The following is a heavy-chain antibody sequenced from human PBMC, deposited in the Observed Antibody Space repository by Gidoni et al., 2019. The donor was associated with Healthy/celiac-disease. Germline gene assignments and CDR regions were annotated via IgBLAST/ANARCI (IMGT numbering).Heavy chain of an antibody. J-gene: IGHJ6*03. D-gene: IGHD6-6*01. CDR2: IYYSGST. Sequence: QVQLQESGPGLVKPSETLSLTCTVSGGSISSYYWSWIRQPPGKGLEWIGYIYYSGSTNYNPSLKSRVTISVDTSKNQFSLKLSSVTAADTAVYYCARAPYSSSPPWANYYYYYMDVWGKGTTVTVSS. V-gene: IGHV4-59*01. CDR1: GGSISSYY. CDR3: ARAPYSSSPPWANYYYYYMDV.